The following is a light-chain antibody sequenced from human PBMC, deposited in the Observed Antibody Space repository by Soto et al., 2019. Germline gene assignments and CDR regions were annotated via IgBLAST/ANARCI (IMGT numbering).Light chain of an antibody. V-gene: IGKV3-20*01. CDR2: GGS. CDR1: QSVSSSY. Sequence: EIVLTQSPGTLSLSPGERATLSRRASQSVSSSYLGWYQQKPGQAPRLLIYGGSSRATGIPDRFSGSGSGTDFTLTISRLEPEDFAVYYCQQYGSLPRTFGQGTKLEIK. J-gene: IGKJ2*01. CDR3: QQYGSLPRT.